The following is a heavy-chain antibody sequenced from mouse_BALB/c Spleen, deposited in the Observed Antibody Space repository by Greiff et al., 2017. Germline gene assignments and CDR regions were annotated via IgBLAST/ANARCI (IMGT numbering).Heavy chain of an antibody. CDR3: ARRYHYYAMDY. Sequence: EVKLQESGAELVRPGALVKLSCKASGFNIKDYYMHWVKQRPEQGLEWIGWIDPENGNTIYDPKFQGKASITADTSSNTAYLQLSSLTSEDTAVYYCARRYHYYAMDYWGQGTSVTVSS. D-gene: IGHD2-14*01. J-gene: IGHJ4*01. CDR2: IDPENGNT. V-gene: IGHV14-1*02. CDR1: GFNIKDYY.